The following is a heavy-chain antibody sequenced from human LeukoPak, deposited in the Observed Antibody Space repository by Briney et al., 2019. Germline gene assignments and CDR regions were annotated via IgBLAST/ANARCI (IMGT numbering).Heavy chain of an antibody. V-gene: IGHV4-30-4*08. CDR1: GGSISSGDYY. CDR3: ARAYYSGYCSSTSCYTDWFDP. Sequence: SETLSLTCTVSGGSISSGDYYWSWIRQPPGKGLEWIGYIYYSGSTYYNPSLKSRVTISVDTSKNQFSLKLSSVTAADTAVYYCARAYYSGYCSSTSCYTDWFDPWGQGTLVTVSS. D-gene: IGHD2-2*02. CDR2: IYYSGST. J-gene: IGHJ5*02.